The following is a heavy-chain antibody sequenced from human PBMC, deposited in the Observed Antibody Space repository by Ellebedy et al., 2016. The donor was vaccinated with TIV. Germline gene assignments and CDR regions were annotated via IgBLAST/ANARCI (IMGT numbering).Heavy chain of an antibody. V-gene: IGHV3-30-3*01. D-gene: IGHD3-10*01. CDR1: GFTFSSYA. Sequence: GGSLRLSCAASGFTFSSYAMHWVRQAPGKGLEWVAVISYDGSNKYYADSVKGRFTISRDNSKNTLYLQMNSLRAEDTAVYYCAREGPGKRSWYFDYWGQGTLVTVSS. J-gene: IGHJ4*02. CDR3: AREGPGKRSWYFDY. CDR2: ISYDGSNK.